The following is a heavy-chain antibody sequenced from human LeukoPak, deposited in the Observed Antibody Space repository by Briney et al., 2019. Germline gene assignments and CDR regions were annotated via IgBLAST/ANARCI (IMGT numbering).Heavy chain of an antibody. V-gene: IGHV4-4*02. CDR3: AREGGPYRPLDY. D-gene: IGHD3-16*01. J-gene: IGHJ4*02. CDR2: VNLQGST. CDR1: GGSISGTNW. Sequence: SETLSLTCGVSGGSISGTNWWSWVRQPPGKGLEWIGEVNLQGSTNYNPSLMGRVAISVDTSENHVSLQLTSVTAADTAVYYCAREGGPYRPLDYSGQGTLVTVS.